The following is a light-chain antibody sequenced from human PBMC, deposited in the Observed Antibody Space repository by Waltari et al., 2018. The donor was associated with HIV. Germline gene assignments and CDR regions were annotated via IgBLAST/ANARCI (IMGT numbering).Light chain of an antibody. Sequence: EIVLTQSPATLSLSPGERATLSCRASQSVNGYLAWYQQKVGQAPRLLIYDVSNRATGIPARFRGSGSGTDFTLTISSLEPEDFAVYYCQQRRTWPQTFGQGTKVEIK. CDR1: QSVNGY. V-gene: IGKV3-11*01. CDR3: QQRRTWPQT. J-gene: IGKJ1*01. CDR2: DVS.